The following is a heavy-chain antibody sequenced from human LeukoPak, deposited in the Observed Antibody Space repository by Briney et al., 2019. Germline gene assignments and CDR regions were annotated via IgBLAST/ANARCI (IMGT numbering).Heavy chain of an antibody. V-gene: IGHV1-46*01. CDR2: INPSGGST. Sequence: ASVKVSCQASGYTFTSYGISWVRQAPGQGLEWMGIINPSGGSTSYAQKFQGRVTMTRDTSTSTVYMELSSLRSEDTAVYYCARVSRPYDSSGQAAYWGQGTLVTVSS. CDR3: ARVSRPYDSSGQAAY. J-gene: IGHJ4*02. D-gene: IGHD3-22*01. CDR1: GYTFTSYG.